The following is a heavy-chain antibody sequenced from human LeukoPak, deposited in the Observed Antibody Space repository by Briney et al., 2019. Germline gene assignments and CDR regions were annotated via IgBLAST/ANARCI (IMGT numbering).Heavy chain of an antibody. J-gene: IGHJ6*03. D-gene: IGHD4/OR15-4a*01. V-gene: IGHV3-33*06. CDR3: AKDQGANYYYYIDV. CDR2: IWYDGSNE. CDR1: GFTFSTSG. Sequence: PGGSLRLSCAASGFTFSTSGTHWVRQAPGKGLEWVALIWYDGSNEYADSVKGRFTISRDNSKNTLYLQMNSLRTEDTAVYHCAKDQGANYYYYIDVWGKGATVTVSS.